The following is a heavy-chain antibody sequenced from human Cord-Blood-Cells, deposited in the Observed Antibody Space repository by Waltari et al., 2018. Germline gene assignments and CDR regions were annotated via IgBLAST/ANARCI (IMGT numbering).Heavy chain of an antibody. V-gene: IGHV3-7*01. CDR3: ARDTWFGELFDY. J-gene: IGHJ4*02. CDR1: GFTFSSYW. CDR2: IKQDGSEK. Sequence: EVQLVESGGGLVQPGGSLRLSCAASGFTFSSYWMSWVRQAPGRGLGGVAKIKQDGSEKYYVDSVKGRFTISGDNAKNSLYRQMNSLRAEDTAVYYCARDTWFGELFDYWGQGTLVTVSS. D-gene: IGHD3-10*01.